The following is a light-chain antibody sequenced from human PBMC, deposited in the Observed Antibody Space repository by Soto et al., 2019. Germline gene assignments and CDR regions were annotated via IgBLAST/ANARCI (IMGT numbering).Light chain of an antibody. V-gene: IGLV2-8*01. CDR2: EVT. CDR3: SSYAGSHNLV. J-gene: IGLJ2*01. Sequence: QSALTQPPSASGSPGQSVTISCTGTSSDVGGYNYVSWYQQYPGKAPKLMIYEVTKRPSGVPDRFSGSKSGNTASLTVSGLQAEDQADYYFSSYAGSHNLVFGGGTKLTVL. CDR1: SSDVGGYNY.